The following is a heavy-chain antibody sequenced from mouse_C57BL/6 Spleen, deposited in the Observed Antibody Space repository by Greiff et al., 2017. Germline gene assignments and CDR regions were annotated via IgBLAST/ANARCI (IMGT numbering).Heavy chain of an antibody. CDR3: AKIPMTTVVARDAMDY. D-gene: IGHD1-1*01. J-gene: IGHJ4*01. Sequence: QVQLKESGPGLVQPSQSLSITCTVSGFSLTSYGVHWVRQPPGKGLEWLGVIWSGGSTDYNAAFISRLSISKDNSKSQVFFKMNSLQADDTAIYYCAKIPMTTVVARDAMDYWGQGTSVTVSS. V-gene: IGHV2-4*01. CDR2: IWSGGST. CDR1: GFSLTSYG.